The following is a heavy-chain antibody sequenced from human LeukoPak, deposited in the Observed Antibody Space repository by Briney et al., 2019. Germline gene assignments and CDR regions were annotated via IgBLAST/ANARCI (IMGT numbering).Heavy chain of an antibody. Sequence: PSQTLSLTCSVSGGSISSGDYYWSWIRQSPEKGLEWIGFIYYSGSVFYNPSLKSRLAISVDSSVNQFSLTLTSVTAADTAVYYCARGGRFCAADSCYPNWFAPWGQGTLVTVSS. CDR3: ARGGRFCAADSCYPNWFAP. CDR2: IYYSGSV. V-gene: IGHV4-30-4*01. J-gene: IGHJ5*02. CDR1: GGSISSGDYY. D-gene: IGHD2-15*01.